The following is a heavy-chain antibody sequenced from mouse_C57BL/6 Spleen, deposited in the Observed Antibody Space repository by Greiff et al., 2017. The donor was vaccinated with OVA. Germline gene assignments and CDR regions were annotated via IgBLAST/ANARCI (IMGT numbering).Heavy chain of an antibody. J-gene: IGHJ4*01. CDR2: IDPSDSYT. Sequence: QVQLKQSGAELVKPGASVKLSCKASGYTFTSYWMQWVKQRPGQGLEWIGEIDPSDSYTNYNQKFKGKATLTVDTSSSTAYMQLSSLTSEDSAVYYCARKVYYGYERFAMDYWGQGTSVTVSS. D-gene: IGHD2-2*01. CDR1: GYTFTSYW. V-gene: IGHV1-50*01. CDR3: ARKVYYGYERFAMDY.